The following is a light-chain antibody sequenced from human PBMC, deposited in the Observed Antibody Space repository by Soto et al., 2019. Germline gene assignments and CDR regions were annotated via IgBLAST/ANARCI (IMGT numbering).Light chain of an antibody. V-gene: IGLV2-14*01. Sequence: QSALTQPASVSGSPGQSIAISCTGTSSAIGAYDYVSWYQQHPDKAPKLIIYEVTKRPSGVSTRFSGSKSGNTASLTISGLQAEDEGDYYCGSHTSGSTRVFGTGTKLTVL. J-gene: IGLJ1*01. CDR1: SSAIGAYDY. CDR2: EVT. CDR3: GSHTSGSTRV.